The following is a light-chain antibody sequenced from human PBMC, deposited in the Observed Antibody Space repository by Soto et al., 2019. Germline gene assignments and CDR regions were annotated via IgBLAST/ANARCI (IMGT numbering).Light chain of an antibody. V-gene: IGKV1-39*01. Sequence: DIQMTQSPSYMSASIGDRVIITCRTSQSVSTFLNWYRNKPGEAPSILIYTASTLDGGVPSRCSGSGSGTEFTLTISSLQPEDFATYYWQESYSSPFTIGPGTRVDVK. CDR2: TAS. CDR1: QSVSTF. CDR3: QESYSSPFT. J-gene: IGKJ3*01.